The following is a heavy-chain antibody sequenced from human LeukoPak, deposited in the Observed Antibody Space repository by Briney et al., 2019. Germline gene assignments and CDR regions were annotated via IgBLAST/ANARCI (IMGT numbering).Heavy chain of an antibody. J-gene: IGHJ4*02. Sequence: ASVKVSCKASGYIFTDYYIHWVRQAPGQGLEWMGWINPNSGGTNYAQKFQGRVTMTRDTSISTAYMELSRLRSDDTAVYYCATESTLAALDYWGQGTLVTVSS. CDR3: ATESTLAALDY. CDR1: GYIFTDYY. V-gene: IGHV1-2*02. CDR2: INPNSGGT. D-gene: IGHD6-13*01.